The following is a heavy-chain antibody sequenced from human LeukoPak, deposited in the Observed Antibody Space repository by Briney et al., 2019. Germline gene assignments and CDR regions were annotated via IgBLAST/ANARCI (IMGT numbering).Heavy chain of an antibody. CDR1: GYTFTGYY. J-gene: IGHJ5*02. D-gene: IGHD3-10*01. Sequence: GASVKVSCKASGYTFTGYYMHWVRQAPGQGLEWMGWNNPNSGGTNYAQKFQGRVTMTRDTSISTAYMELSRLRSDDTAVYYCARAKLLLWFGEAPRASFDPWGQGTLVTVSS. V-gene: IGHV1-2*02. CDR2: NNPNSGGT. CDR3: ARAKLLLWFGEAPRASFDP.